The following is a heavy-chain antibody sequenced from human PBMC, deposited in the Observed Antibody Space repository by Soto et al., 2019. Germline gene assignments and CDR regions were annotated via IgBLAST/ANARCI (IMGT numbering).Heavy chain of an antibody. CDR3: ARDGDGYNYLDY. Sequence: GASVKVSCKVSGYTLTELSMHWVRQAPGKGLEWMGGFDPEDGETIYAQKFQGRVTMTRDTSISTAYMELSRLRSDDTAVYYCARDGDGYNYLDYWGQGTLVTVSS. CDR2: FDPEDGET. J-gene: IGHJ4*02. D-gene: IGHD5-12*01. CDR1: GYTLTELS. V-gene: IGHV1-24*01.